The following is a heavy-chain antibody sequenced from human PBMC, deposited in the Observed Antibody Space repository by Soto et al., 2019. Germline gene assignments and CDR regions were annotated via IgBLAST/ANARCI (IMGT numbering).Heavy chain of an antibody. Sequence: EVQLLESGGGLVQPGGSLRLSFAASGFTFSSYAMSWVRQAPGKGLEWVSAISGSGGSTYYADSVKGRFTISRDNSKTTLYLQMTSLRAEDTAVYYCAKASGWFGEFDYWGQGTLVNVSS. CDR3: AKASGWFGEFDY. V-gene: IGHV3-23*01. D-gene: IGHD3-10*01. CDR2: ISGSGGST. CDR1: GFTFSSYA. J-gene: IGHJ4*02.